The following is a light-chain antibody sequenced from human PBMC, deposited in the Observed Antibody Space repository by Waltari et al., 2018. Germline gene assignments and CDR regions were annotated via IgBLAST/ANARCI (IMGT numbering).Light chain of an antibody. J-gene: IGKJ4*01. Sequence: AIRITQSPSSLSASTGDRITITCRAIQNISTYLAWYQQRPGQAPKILISTASTLQSGVPSRFSGSGSGTDFALTISCLQAEDFAIYYCQQYYTYPLTFGGGTRV. CDR1: QNISTY. V-gene: IGKV1-8*01. CDR2: TAS. CDR3: QQYYTYPLT.